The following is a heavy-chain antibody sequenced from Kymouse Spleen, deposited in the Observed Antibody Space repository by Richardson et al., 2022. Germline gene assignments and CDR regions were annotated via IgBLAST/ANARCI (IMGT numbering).Heavy chain of an antibody. D-gene: IGHD3-10*01. CDR3: ARHGGSGSYYYYGMDV. CDR1: GGSISSSSYY. J-gene: IGHJ6*02. V-gene: IGHV4-39*01. Sequence: QLQLQESGPGLVKPSETLSLTCTVSGGSISSSSYYWGWIRQPPGKGLEWIGSIYYSGSTYYNPSLKSRVTISVDTSKNQFSLKLSSVTAADTAVYYCARHGGSGSYYYYGMDVWGQGTTVTVSS. CDR2: IYYSGST.